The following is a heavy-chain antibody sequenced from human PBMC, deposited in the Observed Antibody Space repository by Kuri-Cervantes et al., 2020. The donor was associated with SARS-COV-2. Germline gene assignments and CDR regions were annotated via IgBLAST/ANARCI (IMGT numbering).Heavy chain of an antibody. CDR1: GGTFSSYA. CDR3: ARGGWNFYYYHYYMDV. J-gene: IGHJ6*03. V-gene: IGHV1-69*13. D-gene: IGHD1-7*01. Sequence: SVKVSCKASGGTFSSYAISWVRQAPGQGLEWMGGIIPIFGTANYAQKFQGRVTITADESTSTAYMELSSLRSEDTAVYYCARGGWNFYYYHYYMDVWGKGTTVTVSS. CDR2: IIPIFGTA.